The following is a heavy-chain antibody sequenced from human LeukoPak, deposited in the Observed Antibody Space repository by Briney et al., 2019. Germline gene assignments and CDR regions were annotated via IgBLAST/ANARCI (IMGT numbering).Heavy chain of an antibody. CDR3: ARGPDYYDSSGYYIH. D-gene: IGHD3-22*01. CDR2: IIPIFGTA. J-gene: IGHJ4*02. CDR1: GGTFSSYA. Sequence: GASVKVSCKASGGTFSSYAISWVRQAPGQGLEWMGRIIPIFGTANYAQEFQGRVTITTDESTSTAYMELSSLRSEDTAVYYCARGPDYYDSSGYYIHWGQGTLVTVSS. V-gene: IGHV1-69*05.